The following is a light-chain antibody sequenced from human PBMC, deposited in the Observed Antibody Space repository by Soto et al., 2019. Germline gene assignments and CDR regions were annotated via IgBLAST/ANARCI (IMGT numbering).Light chain of an antibody. V-gene: IGLV1-44*01. J-gene: IGLJ3*02. CDR2: SDN. Sequence: QPVLTQPPSASGTPGQRVTISSSGSSSNIGSYVVNWYQQLPGTAPKLLIHSDNKRPSGVPDRFSGAKSGTSASLTISGLQSEDEADYYCAAWDDSLNGWVFGGGTKLTVL. CDR3: AAWDDSLNGWV. CDR1: SSNIGSYV.